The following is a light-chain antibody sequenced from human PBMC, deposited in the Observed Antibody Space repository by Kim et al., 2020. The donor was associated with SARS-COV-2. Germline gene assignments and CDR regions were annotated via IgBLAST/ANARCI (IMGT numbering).Light chain of an antibody. CDR2: VAS. Sequence: SASGGDRDTITCRASQGIRRDLAWYQQKPGKAPKRLIYVASTLDSGVPSRFSGTDSGTEFTLTISSLQPEDSATYFCLQHFDYPRTFGQGTKLEI. CDR1: QGIRRD. V-gene: IGKV1-17*01. CDR3: LQHFDYPRT. J-gene: IGKJ2*01.